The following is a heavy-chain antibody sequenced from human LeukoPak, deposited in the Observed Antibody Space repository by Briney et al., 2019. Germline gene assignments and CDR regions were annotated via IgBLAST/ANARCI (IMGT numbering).Heavy chain of an antibody. CDR3: ARDYLPGTQGGYNWFDP. D-gene: IGHD1-1*01. CDR2: IIPIFGTA. J-gene: IGHJ5*02. CDR1: GGTFSSYA. Sequence: SVKVSCKASGGTFSSYAISWVRQAPGQGLEWMGGIIPIFGTANYAQKFQGRVTITADESTSTAYMELSSLRSEDTAVYYCARDYLPGTQGGYNWFDPWGQGTLVTVSS. V-gene: IGHV1-69*13.